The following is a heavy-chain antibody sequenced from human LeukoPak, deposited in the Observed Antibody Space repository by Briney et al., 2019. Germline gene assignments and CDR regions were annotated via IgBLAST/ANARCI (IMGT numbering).Heavy chain of an antibody. CDR3: ARDDYGDYSLFY. V-gene: IGHV3-7*01. CDR2: IKQDGSEK. D-gene: IGHD4-17*01. J-gene: IGHJ4*02. CDR1: GFTFDDYG. Sequence: AGGSLRLSCAASGFTFDDYGMSWVRQAPGKGLEWVANIKQDGSEKYYVDSVKGRFTISRDNAKNSLYLQMNSLRAEDTAVYYCARDDYGDYSLFYWGQGTLVTVSS.